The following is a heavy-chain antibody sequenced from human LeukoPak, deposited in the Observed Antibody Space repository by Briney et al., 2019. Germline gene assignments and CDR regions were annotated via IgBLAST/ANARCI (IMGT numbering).Heavy chain of an antibody. V-gene: IGHV4-31*03. CDR3: ATGSHRTSGYDEAFDI. D-gene: IGHD5-12*01. CDR1: GGSISSGGYY. J-gene: IGHJ3*02. Sequence: SQTLSLTCTVSGGSISSGGYYWSWIRQHPGKGLEWIGYIYYSGSTYYNPSLKSRVTISVDTSKNQFSLKLSSVTAADTAVYYCATGSHRTSGYDEAFDIWGQGTMVTVSS. CDR2: IYYSGST.